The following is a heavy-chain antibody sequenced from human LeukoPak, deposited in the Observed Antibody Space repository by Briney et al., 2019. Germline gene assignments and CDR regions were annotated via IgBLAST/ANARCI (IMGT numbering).Heavy chain of an antibody. CDR2: ISYDGSNK. CDR3: AKDVKGEPTQYLDY. CDR1: GFTFSSYG. Sequence: GGSLRLSCAASGFTFSSYGMHWVRQAPGKGLEWVAVISYDGSNKYYADSVKGRFTISRDNSKNTLYLQMNSLRAEDTAVYYCAKDVKGEPTQYLDYWGQGTLVTVSS. J-gene: IGHJ4*02. D-gene: IGHD3-16*01. V-gene: IGHV3-30*18.